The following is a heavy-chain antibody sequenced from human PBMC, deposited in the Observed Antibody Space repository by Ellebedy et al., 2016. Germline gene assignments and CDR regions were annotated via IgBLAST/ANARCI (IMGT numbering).Heavy chain of an antibody. CDR2: IFSDGST. J-gene: IGHJ4*02. V-gene: IGHV3-53*05. CDR3: AKDMGLWQYAFDY. Sequence: GESLKISCAASGFTVSTNYMKWVRQAPGKGLEWVSAIFSDGSTYYADSVKGRFTISRDNAKNSLYLQMNSLRAEDTALYYCAKDMGLWQYAFDYWGQGTLVTVSS. D-gene: IGHD4/OR15-4a*01. CDR1: GFTVSTNY.